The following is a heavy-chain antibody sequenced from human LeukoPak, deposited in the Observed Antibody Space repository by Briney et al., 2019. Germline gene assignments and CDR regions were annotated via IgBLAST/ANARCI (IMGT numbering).Heavy chain of an antibody. V-gene: IGHV3-23*01. CDR2: NSGSGDRT. CDR1: GFTFSNYA. Sequence: PGGSLRLSCAASGFTFSNYAMNWVRQSPGKGLEWVSGNSGSGDRTYIADSVKGRFTISRDNSENTMYLQMNSLRAEDTAVYYCAKPLYSGSYHIYYYYYMDVWGKGTTVTVSS. D-gene: IGHD1-26*01. J-gene: IGHJ6*03. CDR3: AKPLYSGSYHIYYYYYMDV.